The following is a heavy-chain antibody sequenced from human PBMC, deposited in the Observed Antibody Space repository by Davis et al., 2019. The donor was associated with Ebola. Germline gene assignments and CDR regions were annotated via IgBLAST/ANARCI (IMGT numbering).Heavy chain of an antibody. CDR3: AKPSPVVVYATPFDY. CDR1: GFTFSSYA. V-gene: IGHV3-23*01. J-gene: IGHJ4*02. D-gene: IGHD2-8*02. Sequence: GESLKISCAASGFTFSSYAMSWVRQAPGKGLEWVSVISGSGGSTYYADSVKGRFTISRDNSKNTLYLQMNSLRAEDTAVYYCAKPSPVVVYATPFDYWGQGTLVTVSS. CDR2: ISGSGGST.